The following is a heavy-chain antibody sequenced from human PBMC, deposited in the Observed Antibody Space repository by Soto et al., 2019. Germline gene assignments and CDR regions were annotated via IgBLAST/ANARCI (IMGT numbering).Heavy chain of an antibody. CDR2: IIPIFGTA. Sequence: QVQLVQSGAEVKKPGSSVKVSCKASGGTFSSYAISWVRQAPGQGLEWMGGIIPIFGTANYAQKFQGRVTITADESTSTAYMELSSLRSEERAVYYCAREQGVGSQHFRAAAGPDAFDIWGQGTMVTVSS. D-gene: IGHD6-13*01. CDR1: GGTFSSYA. CDR3: AREQGVGSQHFRAAAGPDAFDI. J-gene: IGHJ3*02. V-gene: IGHV1-69*01.